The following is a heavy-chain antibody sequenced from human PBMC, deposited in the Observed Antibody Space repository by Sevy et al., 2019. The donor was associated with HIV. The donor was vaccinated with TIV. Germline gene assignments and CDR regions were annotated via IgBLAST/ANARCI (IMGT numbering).Heavy chain of an antibody. CDR3: ARGPFIAAAGTVYFDY. Sequence: GGSLRLSCAASGFTFSSYAMHWVRQAPGKGLEWVAVISYDGSNKYYADSVKVRFTISRDNSKNTLNLQMNSLRAEDTAVYYCARGPFIAAAGTVYFDYWGQGTLVTVSS. V-gene: IGHV3-30-3*01. CDR2: ISYDGSNK. J-gene: IGHJ4*02. CDR1: GFTFSSYA. D-gene: IGHD6-13*01.